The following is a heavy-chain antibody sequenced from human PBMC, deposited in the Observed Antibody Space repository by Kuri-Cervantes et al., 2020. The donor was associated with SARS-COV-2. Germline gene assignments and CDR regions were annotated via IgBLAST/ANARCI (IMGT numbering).Heavy chain of an antibody. Sequence: ASVKVSCKASGYTFTGYYMHWVRQAPGQGLEWMGWINPNSGGTNYAQKLQGRVTMTRDTSISTAYMELSRLRSDDTAVYYCARDRQLEQGGAFDIWGQGTMVTVSS. CDR1: GYTFTGYY. J-gene: IGHJ3*02. V-gene: IGHV1-2*02. CDR2: INPNSGGT. CDR3: ARDRQLEQGGAFDI. D-gene: IGHD1-1*01.